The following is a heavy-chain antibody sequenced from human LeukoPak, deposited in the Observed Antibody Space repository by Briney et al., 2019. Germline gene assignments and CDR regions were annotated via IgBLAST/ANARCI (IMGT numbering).Heavy chain of an antibody. V-gene: IGHV3-7*01. CDR1: GFTFSSFW. CDR2: IKHDGSEI. Sequence: SGGSLRLSCAASGFTFSSFWMSWVRQVPGKGLEWVANIKHDGSEIYYVDSVKGRFTISRDNAKNSLYMQMNSLRTEDTAMYYCAKDQDYGDYHFDYWGQGTLVTVSS. J-gene: IGHJ4*02. CDR3: AKDQDYGDYHFDY. D-gene: IGHD4-17*01.